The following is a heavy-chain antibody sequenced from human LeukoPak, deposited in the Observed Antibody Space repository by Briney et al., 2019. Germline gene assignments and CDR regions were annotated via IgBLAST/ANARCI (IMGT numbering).Heavy chain of an antibody. V-gene: IGHV3-74*01. Sequence: GGSLRLSCAASGFTFSAYWMHWVRQVPGKGLVWVPRINNDGTATFFADSVKGRFTISRDNAKNTLYLQMNSLGAEDTAVYFCARRDYLDVWGKGTTVIVSS. D-gene: IGHD3-22*01. J-gene: IGHJ6*04. CDR3: ARRDYLDV. CDR1: GFTFSAYW. CDR2: INNDGTAT.